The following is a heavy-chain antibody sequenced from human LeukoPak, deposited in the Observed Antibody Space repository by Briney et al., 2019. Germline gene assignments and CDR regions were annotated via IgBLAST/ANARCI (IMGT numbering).Heavy chain of an antibody. CDR2: IYYSGST. Sequence: PSETLSLTCTVSGGSISSSSYYWGWIRQPPGKGLEWIGSIYYSGSTYYNPSLKSRVTISVDTSKNQFSLKLSSVTAADTAVYYCARVPDFWSGQYYYYYMDVWGKGTTVTVSS. CDR1: GGSISSSSYY. CDR3: ARVPDFWSGQYYYYYMDV. V-gene: IGHV4-39*07. D-gene: IGHD3-3*01. J-gene: IGHJ6*03.